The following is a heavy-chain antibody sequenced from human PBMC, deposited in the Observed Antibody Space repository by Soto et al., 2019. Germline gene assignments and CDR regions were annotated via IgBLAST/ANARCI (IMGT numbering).Heavy chain of an antibody. CDR3: ATVKVPPQKVMGNTAMSLFFDY. Sequence: ASVKVSCKVSGYTLTELSMHWVRQAPGKGLEWMGGFDPEDGETIYAQKFQGRVTMTEDTSTDTAYMELSSLRSEDTAVYYCATVKVPPQKVMGNTAMSLFFDYWGQGPLVTVSS. V-gene: IGHV1-24*01. CDR1: GYTLTELS. D-gene: IGHD5-18*01. J-gene: IGHJ4*02. CDR2: FDPEDGET.